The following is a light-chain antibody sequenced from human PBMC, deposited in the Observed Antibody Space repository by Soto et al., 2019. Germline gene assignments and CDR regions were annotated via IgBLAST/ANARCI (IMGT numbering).Light chain of an antibody. J-gene: IGLJ2*01. Sequence: QSALTQPASVSGSPVQSITISCIGTSSDVGSYNLVSWYQQHPGKAPKVLIYEVSERPSGVSNRFSGSKSGNTASLTISGLQAEDEAEYYCCSYAGSRTHVLFGGGTKLTVL. V-gene: IGLV2-23*02. CDR1: SSDVGSYNL. CDR2: EVS. CDR3: CSYAGSRTHVL.